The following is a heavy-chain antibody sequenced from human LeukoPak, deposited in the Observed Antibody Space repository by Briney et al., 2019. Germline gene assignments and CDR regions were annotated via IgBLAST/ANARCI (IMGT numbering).Heavy chain of an antibody. V-gene: IGHV4-4*02. CDR3: ATRGGSSWSLDY. Sequence: PSETLSLTCAVSGVSISSSNWWSWVRQPPGKGLAWIGEIYHSGSTNYNPSLKSRVTISVDKSKNQFSLKLSSVTAADTAVYYCATRGGSSWSLDYWGQGTLVTVSS. J-gene: IGHJ4*02. CDR1: GVSISSSNW. D-gene: IGHD6-13*01. CDR2: IYHSGST.